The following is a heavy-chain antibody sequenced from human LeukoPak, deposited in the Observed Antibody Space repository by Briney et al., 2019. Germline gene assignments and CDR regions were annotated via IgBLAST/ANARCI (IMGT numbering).Heavy chain of an antibody. CDR3: AKVHSRCTSCYSLDYWYFDL. J-gene: IGHJ2*01. Sequence: QTGGSLRLSCAASGFTFSDYAMNWVRQAPGKGLEWVSAISGSAGASYYADSVKGRFTISRDNSKNTLYLQMNSLRAEDTAVYYCAKVHSRCTSCYSLDYWYFDLWGRGTLVTVSS. D-gene: IGHD2-2*02. CDR1: GFTFSDYA. CDR2: ISGSAGAS. V-gene: IGHV3-23*01.